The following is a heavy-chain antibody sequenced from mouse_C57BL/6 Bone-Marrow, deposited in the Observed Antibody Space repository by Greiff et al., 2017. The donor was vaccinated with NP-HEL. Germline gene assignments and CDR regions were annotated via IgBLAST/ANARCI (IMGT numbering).Heavy chain of an antibody. CDR3: ARWVTTVVAFYAMDY. CDR1: GFTFSSYA. D-gene: IGHD1-1*01. Sequence: EVKLVESGGGLVKPGGSLKLSCAASGFTFSSYAMSWVRQTPEKRLEWVATISDGGSYTYYPDNVKGRFTISRDNAKNNLYLQMSHLKSEDTAMYYCARWVTTVVAFYAMDYWGQGTSVTVSS. V-gene: IGHV5-4*03. CDR2: ISDGGSYT. J-gene: IGHJ4*01.